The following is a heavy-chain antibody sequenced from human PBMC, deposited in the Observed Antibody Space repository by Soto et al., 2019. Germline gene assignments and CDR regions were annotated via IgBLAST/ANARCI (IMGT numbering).Heavy chain of an antibody. CDR1: GYTFTSYA. J-gene: IGHJ4*02. CDR3: ARHSSPHGGAPGRDSFDY. CDR2: INAGNGNT. D-gene: IGHD3-16*01. Sequence: QVQLVQSGAEVKKPGASVKVSCKASGYTFTSYAIHWVRQAPGQRLEWMGWINAGNGNTKYSQKFQGRVTVTRDTXAXTXXVELSSLRSEDPAMYYCARHSSPHGGAPGRDSFDYWGQGTLVTVSS. V-gene: IGHV1-3*01.